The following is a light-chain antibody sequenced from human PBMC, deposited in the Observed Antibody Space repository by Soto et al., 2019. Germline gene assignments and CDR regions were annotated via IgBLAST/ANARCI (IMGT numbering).Light chain of an antibody. Sequence: EIVLTQSPATLSLSPGERATLSCRASQSVSSYLAWYQQKPGQAPRLLIYDASNRATGIPARFSGSGSGTDFTLTISSLEPEDFAVYYCQDYGTSRYTFGQGTKLEIK. CDR1: QSVSSY. J-gene: IGKJ2*01. V-gene: IGKV3-11*01. CDR3: QDYGTSRYT. CDR2: DAS.